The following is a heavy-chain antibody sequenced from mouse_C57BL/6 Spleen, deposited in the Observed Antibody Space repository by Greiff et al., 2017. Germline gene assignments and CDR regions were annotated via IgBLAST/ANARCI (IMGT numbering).Heavy chain of an antibody. CDR2: IYPGDGDT. CDR1: GYAFSSSW. J-gene: IGHJ4*01. D-gene: IGHD2-4*01. Sequence: VQLQQSGPELVKPGASVKISCKASGYAFSSSWMNWVKQRPGKGLEWIGLIYPGDGDTNYNGKFKGKATLTADKSSSTAYMQLSSLASEDSAVYFCARGFYDYDVDYAMDYWGQGTSVTVSS. CDR3: ARGFYDYDVDYAMDY. V-gene: IGHV1-82*01.